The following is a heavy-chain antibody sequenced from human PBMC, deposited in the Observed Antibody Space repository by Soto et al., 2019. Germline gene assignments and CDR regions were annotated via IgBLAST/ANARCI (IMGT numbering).Heavy chain of an antibody. Sequence: PSETLSLTCAVSGGSISSSNWWSWVRQPPGKGLEWIGEIYHSGSTNYNPSLKSRVTISVDKSKNQFSLKLSSVTAADTAVYYCARETGTTSPYFDYWGQGTLVTVSS. CDR1: GGSISSSNW. V-gene: IGHV4-4*02. CDR2: IYHSGST. CDR3: ARETGTTSPYFDY. D-gene: IGHD1-7*01. J-gene: IGHJ4*02.